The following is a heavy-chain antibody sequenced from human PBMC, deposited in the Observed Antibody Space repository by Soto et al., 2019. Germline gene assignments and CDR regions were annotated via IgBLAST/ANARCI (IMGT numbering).Heavy chain of an antibody. CDR2: ISAYNGNT. CDR3: ARDLDGSGSYYTDY. D-gene: IGHD3-10*01. Sequence: ASVKVSCKASGYMFVTYVINWVRQAPGQGLEWMGWISAYNGNTKYEQNLQGRVTMTTDASTSTAYMVMRSLRSDDAAVYYCARDLDGSGSYYTDYWGPGTLVTVSS. CDR1: GYMFVTYV. V-gene: IGHV1-18*01. J-gene: IGHJ4*02.